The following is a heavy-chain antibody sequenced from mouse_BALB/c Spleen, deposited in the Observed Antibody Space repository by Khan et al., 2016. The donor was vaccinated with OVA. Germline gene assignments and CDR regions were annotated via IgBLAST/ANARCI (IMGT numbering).Heavy chain of an antibody. D-gene: IGHD1-1*01. CDR3: ARHGSTSWFAY. J-gene: IGHJ3*01. CDR1: GYSFSTYY. V-gene: IGHV1S135*01. Sequence: SQLVQSGPELMKPGASVKISCKASGYSFSTYYIHWVTRSHGKTLEWIGYIDPFSGGATYNQKFKGKATLTVDKSSSTAYMHLTSLTSEDSAVYYCARHGSTSWFAYWGQGTLVTVSA. CDR2: IDPFSGGA.